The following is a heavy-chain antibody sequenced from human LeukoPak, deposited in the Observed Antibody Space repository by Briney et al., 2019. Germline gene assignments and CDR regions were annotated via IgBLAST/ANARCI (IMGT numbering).Heavy chain of an antibody. CDR3: ARVLRYYDSSGYVDY. CDR1: GFTFSSYA. CDR2: ISSSSSYT. Sequence: GGSLRLSCAASGFTFSSYAMHWVRQAPAKGLEWVSYISSSSSYTNYADSVKGRFTISRDNAKNSLYLQMNSLRAEDTAVYYCARVLRYYDSSGYVDYWGQGTLVTVSS. V-gene: IGHV3-21*05. D-gene: IGHD3-22*01. J-gene: IGHJ4*02.